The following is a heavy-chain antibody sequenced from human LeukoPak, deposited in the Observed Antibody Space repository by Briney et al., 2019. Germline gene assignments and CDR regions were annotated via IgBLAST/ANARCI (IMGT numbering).Heavy chain of an antibody. J-gene: IGHJ4*02. CDR1: GFTFSSYG. D-gene: IGHD2-15*01. CDR2: ISYDGSNK. CDR3: AKAPVTTCRGAFCYPFDY. V-gene: IGHV3-30*18. Sequence: PGGSLRLSCAASGFTFSSYGMHWVRQAPGKGLEWVAVISYDGSNKYYADSVKGRFTISRDNSKNTLYLQMNSLRAEDTAVYYCAKAPVTTCRGAFCYPFDYWGLGTLVTVSS.